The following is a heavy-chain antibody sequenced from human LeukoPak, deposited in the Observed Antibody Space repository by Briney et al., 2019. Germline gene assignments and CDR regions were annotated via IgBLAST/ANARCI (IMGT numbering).Heavy chain of an antibody. J-gene: IGHJ6*03. V-gene: IGHV1-18*01. D-gene: IGHD4-11*01. CDR2: ISAFNGYT. Sequence: SVKVSCKASGYTFTNNGIHWVRQAPGQGLEWMGWISAFNGYTNCAQNLQGRVTMTTDTSTSTAYMELRSLRSDDTAIYYCARGSTKVTSVIHMDVWGKGTTVTVSS. CDR3: ARGSTKVTSVIHMDV. CDR1: GYTFTNNG.